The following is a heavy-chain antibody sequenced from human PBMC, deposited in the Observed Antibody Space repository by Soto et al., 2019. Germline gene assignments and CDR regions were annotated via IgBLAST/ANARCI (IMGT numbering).Heavy chain of an antibody. CDR2: ISSSGSTI. CDR3: ARGGYYGSSGYPGY. V-gene: IGHV3-48*03. CDR1: GFTFSSYE. Sequence: GGSLRLSCAAPGFTFSSYEMNWVRQAPGKGLEWVSYISSSGSTIYYADSVKGRFTISRDNAKNSLYLQMNSLRAEDTAVYYCARGGYYGSSGYPGYWGQGTLVTVSS. J-gene: IGHJ4*02. D-gene: IGHD3-22*01.